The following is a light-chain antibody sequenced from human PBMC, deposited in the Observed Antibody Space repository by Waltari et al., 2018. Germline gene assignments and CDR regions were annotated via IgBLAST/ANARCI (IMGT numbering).Light chain of an antibody. CDR2: WAS. CDR1: QTVLYADNNHY. Sequence: DFVMTQSPDSLAVSLGEKATVNCKSSQTVLYADNNHYLAWYQQKPGPPPKLLIDWASNRQSGVPDRFIGSESGTDFTLTISSLQPEDVAIYYCQQYFGTPVTFGQGTKLEIK. CDR3: QQYFGTPVT. V-gene: IGKV4-1*01. J-gene: IGKJ2*01.